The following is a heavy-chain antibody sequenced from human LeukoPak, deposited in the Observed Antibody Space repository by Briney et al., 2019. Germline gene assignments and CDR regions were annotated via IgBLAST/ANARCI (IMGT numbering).Heavy chain of an antibody. CDR2: IRYDGSDK. Sequence: GGSLRLSCAASGFTVSSNYMSWVRQAPGKGLEWVAYIRYDGSDKYYADSVKGRFTISRDNSKNTLYLQMNSLRAEDTAVYYCAKERYSSSSLFAVTPFDYWGQGARVTISS. J-gene: IGHJ4*02. CDR3: AKERYSSSSLFAVTPFDY. D-gene: IGHD2-2*01. CDR1: GFTVSSNY. V-gene: IGHV3-30*02.